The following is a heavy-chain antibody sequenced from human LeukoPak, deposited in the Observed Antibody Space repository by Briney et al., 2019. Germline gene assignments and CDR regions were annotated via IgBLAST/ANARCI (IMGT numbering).Heavy chain of an antibody. CDR1: GGSISSGSYY. CDR2: IYTSGST. CDR3: ARGYCSSTSCYNPWFDP. V-gene: IGHV4-61*02. J-gene: IGHJ5*02. Sequence: SETLSLTCTVSGGSISSGSYYWSWIRQPAGKGLEWIGRIYTSGSTNYNPSLKSRVTISVDTSKNQFSLKLSSVTAADTAVYYCARGYCSSTSCYNPWFDPWGQGTLATVSS. D-gene: IGHD2-2*02.